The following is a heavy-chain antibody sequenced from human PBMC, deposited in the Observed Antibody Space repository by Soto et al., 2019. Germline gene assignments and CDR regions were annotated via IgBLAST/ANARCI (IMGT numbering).Heavy chain of an antibody. D-gene: IGHD3-22*01. CDR2: IDWDDDK. CDR3: ARSTYYYDSSGYGFYYFAD. V-gene: IGHV2-70*11. CDR1: GFSLSTSGMC. J-gene: IGHJ4*02. Sequence: SGPTLVNPTQTLTLTCTFSGFSLSTSGMCVSWIRQPPGKALEWLARIDWDDDKYYSTSLKTRLTISKDTSKNQVVLTMTNMDPVDTATYYCARSTYYYDSSGYGFYYFADWGQGTLVTVSS.